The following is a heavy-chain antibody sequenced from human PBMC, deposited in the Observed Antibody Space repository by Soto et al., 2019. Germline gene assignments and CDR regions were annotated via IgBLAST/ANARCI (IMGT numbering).Heavy chain of an antibody. V-gene: IGHV4-59*01. CDR2: IDYSGST. CDR1: GGSISSYY. Sequence: QVQLQESGPGLVKPSETLSLTCTVSGGSISSYYWSWIRQPPGKGLEWIGYIDYSGSTNYNPSLKSRVIISVDKSTNQFSPKLRSATAADTAVYYCARDTGYSSSWFGNWGQGTLVTVSS. CDR3: ARDTGYSSSWFGN. J-gene: IGHJ4*02. D-gene: IGHD6-13*01.